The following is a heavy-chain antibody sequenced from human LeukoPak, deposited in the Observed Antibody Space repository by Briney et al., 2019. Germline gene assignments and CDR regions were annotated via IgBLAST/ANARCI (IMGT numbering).Heavy chain of an antibody. Sequence: GGSLRLSCAASGFTFSSYGMHWVRQAPGKGLEWVAVISYDGSNKYYADSVKGRFTISRDNSKNTLYLQMNSLRAEDTAVYYCAKDPGYRIAVAGTLDYWGQGTLVTVSS. CDR3: AKDPGYRIAVAGTLDY. J-gene: IGHJ4*02. CDR1: GFTFSSYG. D-gene: IGHD6-19*01. V-gene: IGHV3-30*18. CDR2: ISYDGSNK.